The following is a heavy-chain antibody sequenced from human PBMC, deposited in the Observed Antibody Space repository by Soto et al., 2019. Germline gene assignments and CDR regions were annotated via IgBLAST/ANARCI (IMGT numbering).Heavy chain of an antibody. CDR1: GYTFTGYY. J-gene: IGHJ5*02. CDR3: ATDQSITMVRGDWLDP. CDR2: INPSGGST. V-gene: IGHV1-46*01. Sequence: GDSVKVSCKASGYTFTGYYMHWVRQAPGQGLEWMGIINPSGGSTSYAQKFQGRVTMTRDTSTSTVYMELSSLRSEDTAVYYCATDQSITMVRGDWLDPWGQGTLVTVSS. D-gene: IGHD3-10*01.